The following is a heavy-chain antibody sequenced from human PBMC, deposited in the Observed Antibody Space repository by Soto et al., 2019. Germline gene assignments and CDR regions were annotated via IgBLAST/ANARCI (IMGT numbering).Heavy chain of an antibody. CDR3: ARDHGYSSSWSKIYYYYGMDV. Sequence: ASVKVSCKASGYTFTSYGISWVRQAPGQGLEWMGWISAYNGNTNYAQKLQGRVTMTRDTSTSTVYMELSSLRSEDTAVYYCARDHGYSSSWSKIYYYYGMDVWGQGTTVTVSS. D-gene: IGHD6-13*01. J-gene: IGHJ6*02. V-gene: IGHV1-18*01. CDR2: ISAYNGNT. CDR1: GYTFTSYG.